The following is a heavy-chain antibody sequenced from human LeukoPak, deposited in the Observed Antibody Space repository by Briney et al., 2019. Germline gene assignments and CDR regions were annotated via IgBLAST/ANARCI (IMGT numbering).Heavy chain of an antibody. CDR2: INTDGSST. CDR3: VRDSSSLY. CDR1: GFTFSSHW. J-gene: IGHJ4*02. D-gene: IGHD6-6*01. Sequence: PGGSLRLSCAASGFTFSSHWMHWVRQPPGKGLVGVSRINTDGSSTTYADSVKGRFTISRDNAKNTLYLQMNSLRAEDTAVYYCVRDSSSLYWGQGTPVTVSS. V-gene: IGHV3-74*03.